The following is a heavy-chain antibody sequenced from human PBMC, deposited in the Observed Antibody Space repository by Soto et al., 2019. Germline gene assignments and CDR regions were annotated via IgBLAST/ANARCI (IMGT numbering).Heavy chain of an antibody. V-gene: IGHV3-30-3*01. CDR2: ISYDGSNK. D-gene: IGHD6-6*01. CDR3: ARERGVLLMGSSGGFDY. CDR1: GFTFSSYA. Sequence: GGSLRLSCAASGFTFSSYAMHWVRQAPGKGLEWVAVISYDGSNKYYADSVKGRFTISRDNSKNTLYLQMNSLRAEETAVYYCARERGVLLMGSSGGFDYWGQGTLVTVSS. J-gene: IGHJ4*02.